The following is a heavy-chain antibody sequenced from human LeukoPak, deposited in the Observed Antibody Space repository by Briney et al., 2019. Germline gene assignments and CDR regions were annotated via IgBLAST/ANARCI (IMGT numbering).Heavy chain of an antibody. CDR1: GYSFTSYW. Sequence: KIGESLKISCKGSGYSFTSYWIAWVRRMPGKGLEWMGIIYPGDSDTRHSPSFQGQVTISADKSISTAHLQWSSLKASDTAMYYCARPGAADEGFQHWGQGTLVTVSS. CDR2: IYPGDSDT. V-gene: IGHV5-51*01. J-gene: IGHJ1*01. CDR3: ARPGAADEGFQH. D-gene: IGHD6-25*01.